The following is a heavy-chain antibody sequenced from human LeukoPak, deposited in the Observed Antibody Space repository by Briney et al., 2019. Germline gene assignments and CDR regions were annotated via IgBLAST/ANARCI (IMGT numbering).Heavy chain of an antibody. CDR3: ARHVGFIF. D-gene: IGHD3-3*02. J-gene: IGHJ1*01. CDR2: IREDGTEK. Sequence: GGSLRLSCAASGFTFSSYSMNWVRQAPGKGLEWVANIREDGTEKNYVDSVKGRFTISRDNAKNSLFLQMSNLRDDDPAIYYCARHVGFIFWGQGTLVTVSS. V-gene: IGHV3-7*01. CDR1: GFTFSSYS.